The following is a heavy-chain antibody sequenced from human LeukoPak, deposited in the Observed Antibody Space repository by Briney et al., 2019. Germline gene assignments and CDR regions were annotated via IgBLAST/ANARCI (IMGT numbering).Heavy chain of an antibody. CDR2: IYPSGDST. V-gene: IGHV3-23*01. Sequence: GGSLTLFCAASGFTFCTYSMTWVRQGPGKGLDWVSSIYPSGDSTFYADSVKGRFTISRDNSKNTLYLQMSSLRTEDTAIYYCAKDVVPDSGWDLDYWGQGTLVTVSS. D-gene: IGHD6-19*01. CDR3: AKDVVPDSGWDLDY. J-gene: IGHJ4*02. CDR1: GFTFCTYS.